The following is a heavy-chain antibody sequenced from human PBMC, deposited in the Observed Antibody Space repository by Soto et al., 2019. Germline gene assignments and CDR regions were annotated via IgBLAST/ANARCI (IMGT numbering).Heavy chain of an antibody. Sequence: EVQLLESGGGLVQPGGSLRLSCAASGFTFSSYAMSWVRQAPGKGLEWVSAVSCSGGSTYYADSVKGRFTISRDNSKNTLYLQMNSLRAEDTAVYYCAKGLSDYIWGSYRPTGWYFDLWGRGTLVTVSS. D-gene: IGHD3-16*02. V-gene: IGHV3-23*01. CDR3: AKGLSDYIWGSYRPTGWYFDL. J-gene: IGHJ2*01. CDR1: GFTFSSYA. CDR2: VSCSGGST.